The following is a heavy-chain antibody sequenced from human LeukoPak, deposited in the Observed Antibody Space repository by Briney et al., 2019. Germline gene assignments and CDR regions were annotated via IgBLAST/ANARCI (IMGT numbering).Heavy chain of an antibody. CDR3: AGGARLRYYYGSGSPPFDI. Sequence: SETLSLTCTVSGGSISSYYWSWIRQPPGKGLEWIGYIYYSGSTNYNPSLKSRVTISVDTSKNQFSLKLSSVTAADTAVYYCAGGARLRYYYGSGSPPFDIWGQGTMVTVSS. CDR1: GGSISSYY. CDR2: IYYSGST. J-gene: IGHJ3*02. D-gene: IGHD3-10*01. V-gene: IGHV4-59*12.